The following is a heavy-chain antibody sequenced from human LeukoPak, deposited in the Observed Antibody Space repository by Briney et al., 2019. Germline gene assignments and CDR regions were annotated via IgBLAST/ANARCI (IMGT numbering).Heavy chain of an antibody. D-gene: IGHD5-24*01. CDR2: INPNSGGT. CDR3: ARSTVGQRLNRDY. J-gene: IGHJ4*02. Sequence: GASVKVSCKASGYTFTGYYMHWVRQAPGQGLEWMGWINPNSGGTNYAQKFQGRVTMTRDTSISTAYMELSSLRSEDTAVYYCARSTVGQRLNRDYWGQGTLVTVSS. V-gene: IGHV1-2*02. CDR1: GYTFTGYY.